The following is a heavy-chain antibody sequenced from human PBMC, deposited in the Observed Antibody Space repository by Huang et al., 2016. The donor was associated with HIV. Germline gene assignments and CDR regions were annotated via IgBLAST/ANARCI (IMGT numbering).Heavy chain of an antibody. V-gene: IGHV3-30*02. D-gene: IGHD3-3*01. CDR3: AKDLTYTFGRHFDY. CDR1: GFTFGSFG. CDR2: IRYDGNNY. Sequence: QVQLVESGGGVVQPGGSLRLSCTASGFTFGSFGMHWVRQAPGKVLEWVAFIRYDGNNYYYADSGRGRFTISRDNSKDTLYLQMNRLRPDDSAVYYCAKDLTYTFGRHFDYWGRGTLVTVSS. J-gene: IGHJ4*02.